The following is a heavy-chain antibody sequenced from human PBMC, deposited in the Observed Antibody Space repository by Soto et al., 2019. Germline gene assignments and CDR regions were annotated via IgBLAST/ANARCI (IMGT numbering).Heavy chain of an antibody. Sequence: SETLSLTCTVSGGSIRIYYWTWIRQPPAKGLGSIGYFYYRGTTSYNPSLKSRVTISVDTSKNQFSLKLNSVTAADTAVYYCATDSSSSRDHYYNGMDVWGQGTTVTVSS. CDR2: FYYRGTT. V-gene: IGHV4-59*01. CDR3: ATDSSSSRDHYYNGMDV. J-gene: IGHJ6*02. CDR1: GGSIRIYY. D-gene: IGHD6-6*01.